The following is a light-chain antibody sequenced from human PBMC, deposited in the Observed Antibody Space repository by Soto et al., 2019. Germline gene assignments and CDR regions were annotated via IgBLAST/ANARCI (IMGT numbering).Light chain of an antibody. CDR3: QQYKKGTST. J-gene: IGKJ5*01. CDR1: ESFSDN. Sequence: EIVMTQSPATLSVSAGERATASXRASESFSDNFAWYQQQRGXPPRXXXHGXSTMATGGPARLSGGGSGTEFTLTISSLHSEYSAFYYCQQYKKGTSTFGQGTRLEI. CDR2: GXS. V-gene: IGKV3-15*01.